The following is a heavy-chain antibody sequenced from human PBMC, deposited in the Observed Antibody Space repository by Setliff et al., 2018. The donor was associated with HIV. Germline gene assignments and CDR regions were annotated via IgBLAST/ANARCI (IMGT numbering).Heavy chain of an antibody. CDR3: ARGPYGPPDAFDI. Sequence: SGPMLVNPTQTLTLTCTFSGFSLSTSGMRVTWIRQPPGKALEWLARIDWDDDKFYSTSLKTRLTISKDTSKNQVVLTMTNMDPVDTATYYCARGPYGPPDAFDIWGQGTMVTVSS. J-gene: IGHJ3*02. CDR2: IDWDDDK. V-gene: IGHV2-70*04. CDR1: GFSLSTSGMR. D-gene: IGHD3-10*01.